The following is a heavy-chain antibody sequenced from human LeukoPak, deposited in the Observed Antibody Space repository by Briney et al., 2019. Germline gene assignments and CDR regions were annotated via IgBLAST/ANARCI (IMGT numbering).Heavy chain of an antibody. J-gene: IGHJ3*02. Sequence: GRSLRLSCEASGFTFSNYDMHWVRQAPGKGLEWVAVISYDGSHNFHADSVKGRFTISRDKFKNTLYLQMNSLRAEDTAVYYCAKDGSPHAFDIWGQGTMVTVSS. CDR1: GFTFSNYD. D-gene: IGHD2-15*01. CDR2: ISYDGSHN. V-gene: IGHV3-30*18. CDR3: AKDGSPHAFDI.